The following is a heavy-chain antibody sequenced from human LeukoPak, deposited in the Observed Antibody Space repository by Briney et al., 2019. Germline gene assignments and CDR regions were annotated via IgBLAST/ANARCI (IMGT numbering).Heavy chain of an antibody. Sequence: SETLSLTCTVSGGSVTRGAYSWTWIRQPVGKGLEWIGRIYTSGDTKYNPSLKSRVTISVGASNNQFSLKLTSVTAADTAVYYCAGERGEEYSSGWYKTNFSYNWGQGIRVTVSS. CDR3: AGERGEEYSSGWYKTNFSYN. CDR1: GGSVTRGAYS. V-gene: IGHV4-61*02. CDR2: IYTSGDT. J-gene: IGHJ4*02. D-gene: IGHD6-19*01.